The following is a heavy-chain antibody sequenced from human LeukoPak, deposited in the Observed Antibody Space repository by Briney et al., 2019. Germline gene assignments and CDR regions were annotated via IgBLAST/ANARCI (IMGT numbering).Heavy chain of an antibody. D-gene: IGHD3-3*01. CDR3: ARERPGITIFGVVIPSDAFDI. J-gene: IGHJ3*02. CDR1: GDSISGGSYY. Sequence: SQTLSLTCTVSGDSISGGSYYWSWIRQPAGKGLEWIGRIYTSGSTNYNPSLKSRVTISVDTSKNQFSLKLSSVTAADTAVYYCARERPGITIFGVVIPSDAFDIWGQGTMVTVSS. V-gene: IGHV4-61*02. CDR2: IYTSGST.